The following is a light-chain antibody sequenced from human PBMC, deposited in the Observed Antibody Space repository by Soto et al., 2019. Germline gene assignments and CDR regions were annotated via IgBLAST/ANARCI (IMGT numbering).Light chain of an antibody. CDR2: GAG. CDR1: QSVSSY. Sequence: EILMTQSPATLSVSPGDRATLSCRASQSVSSYLAWYQQKPGQSPRLLIYGAGTRATGIPDRFSAGGFGTDFTLSISSLQSEAFAVYYCHQYDNWPYTFGQGTKLEIK. CDR3: HQYDNWPYT. V-gene: IGKV3-15*01. J-gene: IGKJ2*01.